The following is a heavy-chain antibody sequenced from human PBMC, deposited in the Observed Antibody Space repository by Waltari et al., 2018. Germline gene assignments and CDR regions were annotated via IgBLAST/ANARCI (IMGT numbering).Heavy chain of an antibody. Sequence: EVQLLESGGGLVQPGGSLRLSCAASGFTFSSYAMSLVRQAPGRGLEWVSDISGSGGSTYYADSVKGRFTISRDNSKNTLYLQMNSLRAEDTAVYYCAKLYLNGYSTPKPSNDYWGQGTLVTVSS. V-gene: IGHV3-23*01. CDR3: AKLYLNGYSTPKPSNDY. J-gene: IGHJ4*02. CDR1: GFTFSSYA. CDR2: ISGSGGST. D-gene: IGHD6-13*01.